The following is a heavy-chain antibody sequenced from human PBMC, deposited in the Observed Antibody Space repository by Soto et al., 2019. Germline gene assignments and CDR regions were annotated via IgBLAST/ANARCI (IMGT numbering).Heavy chain of an antibody. CDR1: GGSFSGYY. CDR2: INHSGST. J-gene: IGHJ4*02. CDR3: ARHLNYVWGSYRPYDY. V-gene: IGHV4-34*01. Sequence: TSETLSLTCAVYGGSFSGYYWSWIRQPPGKGLEWIGEINHSGSTNYNPSLKSRVTISVDTSKNQFSLKLSSVTAADTAVYFCARHLNYVWGSYRPYDYWGQGALVTVSS. D-gene: IGHD3-16*02.